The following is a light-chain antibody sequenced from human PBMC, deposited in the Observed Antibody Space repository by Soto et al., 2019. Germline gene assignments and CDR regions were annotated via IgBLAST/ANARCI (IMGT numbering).Light chain of an antibody. CDR2: DAS. Sequence: EIVLTQSPATLSLSPGERATLSCRASQSVSAYLAWYQQKPGQPPRLLIYDASNRATGIPARFSGSGSGKDFTLTISSLEPEYSAVYYCQQRTIPLTFGGGTKVEIK. CDR3: QQRTIPLT. CDR1: QSVSAY. J-gene: IGKJ4*01. V-gene: IGKV3-11*01.